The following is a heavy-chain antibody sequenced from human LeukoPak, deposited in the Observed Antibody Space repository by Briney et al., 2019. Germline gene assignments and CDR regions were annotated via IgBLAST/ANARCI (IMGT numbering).Heavy chain of an antibody. V-gene: IGHV4-4*07. CDR1: GGSISIYR. Sequence: SEILSLTCTLSGGSISIYRWSWIRQPAGKGLEWMGRIDTSGNTNYNPSLKSRVTMSIDTSKNQFSLKLSSVTAADTAIYYCARDAKYYYGSRTYFFFEYWGQGTLLTVSS. J-gene: IGHJ4*02. CDR3: ARDAKYYYGSRTYFFFEY. CDR2: IDTSGNT. D-gene: IGHD3-10*01.